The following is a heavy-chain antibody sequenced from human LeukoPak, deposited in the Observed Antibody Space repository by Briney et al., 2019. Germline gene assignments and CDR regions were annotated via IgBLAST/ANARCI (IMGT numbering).Heavy chain of an antibody. D-gene: IGHD2-2*01. J-gene: IGHJ5*02. CDR3: ASHAQIVVVPAAIGDWFDP. CDR2: ISGSGGST. CDR1: GFTFSSYA. Sequence: TGGSLRLSCAASGFTFSSYAMSWVRQAPGKGLEWVSAISGSGGSTYYADSVKGRFTISRDNSKNTLYLQMNSLRAEDTAVYYCASHAQIVVVPAAIGDWFDPWGQGTLVTVSS. V-gene: IGHV3-23*01.